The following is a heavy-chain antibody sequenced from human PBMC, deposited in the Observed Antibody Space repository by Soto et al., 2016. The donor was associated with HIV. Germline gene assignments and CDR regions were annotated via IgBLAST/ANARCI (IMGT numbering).Heavy chain of an antibody. CDR3: ARARGYCAGGVCYPXRYYFDF. V-gene: IGHV4-59*01. D-gene: IGHD2-8*02. Sequence: QVQLQESGPGLVKPSETLSLTCTVSGVSISNYYWSWIRQPPGKGLEWIGYIYYSGSVNYNPSLKSRVTISVDTSKKQFSLKLSSVITADTAVYYCARARGYCAGGVCYPXRYYFDFWGQGTLVTVSS. CDR1: GVSISNYY. J-gene: IGHJ4*02. CDR2: IYYSGSV.